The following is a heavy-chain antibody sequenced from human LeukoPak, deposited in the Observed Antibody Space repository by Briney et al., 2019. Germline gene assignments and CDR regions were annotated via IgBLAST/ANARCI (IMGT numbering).Heavy chain of an antibody. CDR3: AKPHFDY. V-gene: IGHV3-30*02. CDR1: GFTFINAW. CDR2: IRYDGDDK. J-gene: IGHJ4*02. Sequence: GGSLRLSCAASGFTFINAWMAWVRQAPGKGLEWVAFIRYDGDDKYYADSVKGRFTISRDNSKNTLYLQMNSLRADDTAVYYCAKPHFDYWGQGTLVTVSS.